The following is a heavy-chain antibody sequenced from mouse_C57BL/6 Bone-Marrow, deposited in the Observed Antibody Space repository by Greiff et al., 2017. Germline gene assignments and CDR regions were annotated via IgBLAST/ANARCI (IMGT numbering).Heavy chain of an antibody. V-gene: IGHV3-6*01. D-gene: IGHD1-1*01. CDR3: ARSGLLRGDY. Sequence: EVQVVESGPGLVKPSQSLSLTCSVTGYSITSGYYWNWIRQFPGNKLEWMGYISYDGSNNYNPSLKNRISITRDTSKNQFFLKLNSVTTEDTATYYCARSGLLRGDYWGQGTSVTVSS. J-gene: IGHJ4*01. CDR1: GYSITSGYY. CDR2: ISYDGSN.